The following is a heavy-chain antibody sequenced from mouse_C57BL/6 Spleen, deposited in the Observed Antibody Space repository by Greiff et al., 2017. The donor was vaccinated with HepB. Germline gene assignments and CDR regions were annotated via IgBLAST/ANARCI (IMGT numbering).Heavy chain of an antibody. CDR2: INPNNGGT. D-gene: IGHD2-3*01. J-gene: IGHJ4*01. CDR3: ARSGGYYPYYYAMDY. V-gene: IGHV1-26*01. Sequence: VQLQQSGPELVKPGASVKISCKASGYTFTDYYMNWVKQSHGKSLEWIGDINPNNGGTSYNQKFKGKATLTVDKSSSTAYMELRSLTSEDSAVYYCARSGGYYPYYYAMDYWGQGTSVTVSS. CDR1: GYTFTDYY.